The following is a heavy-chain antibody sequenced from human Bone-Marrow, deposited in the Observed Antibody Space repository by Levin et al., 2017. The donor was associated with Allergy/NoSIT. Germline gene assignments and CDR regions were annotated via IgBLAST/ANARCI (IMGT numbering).Heavy chain of an antibody. CDR1: GFTFSRYS. Sequence: QHGESLKISCAASGFTFSRYSMSWIRQAPGKGPEWISYISGPSNAIYYADSVKGRFTISRDNAKNSVYLQMNRLKIEDTGVYFCARTEASWGQGTLVTVSS. CDR2: ISGPSNAI. CDR3: ARTEAS. J-gene: IGHJ4*02. V-gene: IGHV3-48*01.